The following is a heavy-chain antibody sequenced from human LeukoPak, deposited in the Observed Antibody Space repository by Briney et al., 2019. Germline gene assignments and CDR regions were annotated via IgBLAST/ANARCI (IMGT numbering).Heavy chain of an antibody. CDR3: ARDTRLHDFDY. CDR2: IWYDGSNK. V-gene: IGHV3-33*01. J-gene: IGHJ4*02. Sequence: SCKASGYTFSSYGMHWVRQAPGKGLEWVAVIWYDGSNKYYADSVKGRFTISRDNSKNTLYLQMNSLRAEDTAVYYCARDTRLHDFDYWGQGTLVTVSS. D-gene: IGHD4-4*01. CDR1: GYTFSSYG.